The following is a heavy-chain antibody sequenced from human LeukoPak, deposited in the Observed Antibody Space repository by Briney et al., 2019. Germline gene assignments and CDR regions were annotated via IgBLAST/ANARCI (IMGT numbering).Heavy chain of an antibody. CDR2: ISYSGNT. CDR3: ARGGYYYMDV. J-gene: IGHJ6*03. Sequence: SETLSLTCTVSGGSISSYYWSWIRQPPGKGLEWLAYISYSGNTKYNPSLKSRVIISVDTSKNHFSLKLSSVTAADTAVYYCARGGYYYMDVWGKGTTVTVS. CDR1: GGSISSYY. V-gene: IGHV4-59*01.